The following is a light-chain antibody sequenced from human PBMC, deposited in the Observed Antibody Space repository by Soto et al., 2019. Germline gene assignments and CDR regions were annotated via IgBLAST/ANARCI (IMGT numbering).Light chain of an antibody. Sequence: DIQMTQSPSSLSASVGDRVTITCRASQSISSYLNWYHQKPGKAPKLLIYAASSLQSGVPSRFSGSGSGTDFTLTISSLQPEDFATYYCQQGYSTPPTFGQGTKVEIK. J-gene: IGKJ1*01. V-gene: IGKV1-39*01. CDR1: QSISSY. CDR2: AAS. CDR3: QQGYSTPPT.